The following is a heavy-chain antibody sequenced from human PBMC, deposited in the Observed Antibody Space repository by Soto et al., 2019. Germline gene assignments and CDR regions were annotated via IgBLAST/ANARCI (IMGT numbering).Heavy chain of an antibody. V-gene: IGHV4-34*01. CDR2: INHSGST. CDR3: ARFGGVGGYCSSTSCRRFDY. Sequence: SETLSLTCAVYGGSFSGYYWSWIRQPPGKGLEWIGEINHSGSTNYNPSLKSRVTISVDTSKNQFSLKLSSVTAADTAVYYCARFGGVGGYCSSTSCRRFDYWGQGTLVTVSS. D-gene: IGHD2-2*01. CDR1: GGSFSGYY. J-gene: IGHJ4*02.